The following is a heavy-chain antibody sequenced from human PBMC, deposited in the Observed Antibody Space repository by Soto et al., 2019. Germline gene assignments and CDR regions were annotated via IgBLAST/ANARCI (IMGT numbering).Heavy chain of an antibody. CDR1: GGSISSYY. D-gene: IGHD6-13*01. Sequence: SETLSLTCTVSGGSISSYYWSWIRQPPGKGLEWIGYIYYSGSTNYNPSLKSRVTISVDTSKNKFSLKMSSVTAADTAVYYCARYRREAVAGYTLDNWGQGILVTVSS. CDR3: ARYRREAVAGYTLDN. CDR2: IYYSGST. J-gene: IGHJ4*02. V-gene: IGHV4-59*01.